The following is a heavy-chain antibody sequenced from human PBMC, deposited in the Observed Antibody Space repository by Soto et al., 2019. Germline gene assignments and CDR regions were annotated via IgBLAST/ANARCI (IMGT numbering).Heavy chain of an antibody. V-gene: IGHV1-18*01. CDR3: ARGPDPTYSDF. CDR1: GYTFSNFG. Sequence: QVQLVQSGAEVKKPGASLRVSCKASGYTFSNFGITWVRPAPGQGLEWMGWLNTYNGNTSFALTFQGRVTMTTDTSTNTAYRALRSLTSDDTAVYYCARGPDPTYSDFWGQGTLVTVSS. CDR2: LNTYNGNT. J-gene: IGHJ4*02.